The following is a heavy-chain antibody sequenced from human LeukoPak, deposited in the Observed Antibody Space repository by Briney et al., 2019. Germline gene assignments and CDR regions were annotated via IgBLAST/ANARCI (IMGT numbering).Heavy chain of an antibody. CDR1: GASISSYY. CDR3: ARENPSGYYNRPIDY. Sequence: SETLSLICTVSGASISSYYRSWIRQPPGKGLEWIGDIYYSGSIKYNPSLKSRVTMSVDTSKNQFSLKLSSVTAADTAIYYCARENPSGYYNRPIDYWGQGTLVTVSS. D-gene: IGHD3-22*01. J-gene: IGHJ4*02. CDR2: IYYSGSI. V-gene: IGHV4-59*01.